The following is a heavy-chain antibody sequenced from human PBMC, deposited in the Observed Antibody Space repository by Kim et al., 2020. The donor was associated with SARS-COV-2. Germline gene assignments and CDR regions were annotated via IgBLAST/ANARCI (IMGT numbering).Heavy chain of an antibody. J-gene: IGHJ5*02. CDR3: ARTHQTGWFYP. V-gene: IGHV3-23*01. Sequence: STYYADSGKGRFNISSDNSKSTLYLQMNLLRGEDTAVYYCARTHQTGWFYPWGQGTLVTVAS. CDR2: ST.